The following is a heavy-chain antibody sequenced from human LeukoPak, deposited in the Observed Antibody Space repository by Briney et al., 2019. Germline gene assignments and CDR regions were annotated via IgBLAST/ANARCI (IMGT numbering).Heavy chain of an antibody. CDR2: IYSGGST. D-gene: IGHD5-24*01. CDR1: GFTVSSNY. CDR3: ARTRGDGYNYYDY. Sequence: GGSLRLSCAASGFTVSSNYMSWVRQAPGKGLEWVSVIYSGGSTYYADSVKGRFTISRDNSKNTLYLQMNSLRAEDTAVCYCARTRGDGYNYYDYWGQGTLVTVSS. J-gene: IGHJ4*02. V-gene: IGHV3-66*02.